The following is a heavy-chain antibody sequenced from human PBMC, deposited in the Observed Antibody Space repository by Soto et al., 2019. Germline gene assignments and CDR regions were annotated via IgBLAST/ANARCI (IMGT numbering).Heavy chain of an antibody. J-gene: IGHJ6*02. D-gene: IGHD3-22*01. CDR3: ARNRKFYYDSSGNWRCHHALDI. CDR1: GYSIGSGYY. V-gene: IGHV4-38-2*01. Sequence: PWKNLYIRSAVYGYSIGSGYYCGWIRQPPGKGLEWIGSIYHSGSTYYNPSLKSRLTISVDASKKQFSLRLSSVNAADTAVYYCARNRKFYYDSSGNWRCHHALDICGLGTTV. CDR2: IYHSGST.